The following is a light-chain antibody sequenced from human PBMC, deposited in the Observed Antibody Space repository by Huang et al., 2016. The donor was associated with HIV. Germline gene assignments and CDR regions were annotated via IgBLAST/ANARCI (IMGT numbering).Light chain of an antibody. Sequence: EIVMTQSPATLSVSPGERATLYCRASQSVSSNLAGYQQKPGQAPSLLIYAASTRATGIPARFSGSGSGTEFTLTISSLQSEDFAVYYCQQYNNWPRTFGQGTKVEIK. CDR1: QSVSSN. CDR2: AAS. CDR3: QQYNNWPRT. V-gene: IGKV3-15*01. J-gene: IGKJ1*01.